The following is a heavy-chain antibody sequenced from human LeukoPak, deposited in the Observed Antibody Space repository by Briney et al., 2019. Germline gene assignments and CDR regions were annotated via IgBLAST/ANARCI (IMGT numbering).Heavy chain of an antibody. J-gene: IGHJ3*02. D-gene: IGHD1-20*01. Sequence: SVKVSCKASGGTFSSYAISWVRQAPGQGLEWMGGIIPIFGTANYAQKFQGRVTITTDESTSTAYMELSSLRSEDTAVYYCARSHRGSITGPFDIWGQGTMVTVSS. CDR1: GGTFSSYA. V-gene: IGHV1-69*05. CDR3: ARSHRGSITGPFDI. CDR2: IIPIFGTA.